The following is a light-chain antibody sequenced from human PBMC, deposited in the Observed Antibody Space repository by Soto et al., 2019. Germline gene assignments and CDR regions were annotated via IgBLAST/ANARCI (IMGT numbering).Light chain of an antibody. CDR1: QSVSAN. CDR2: GAS. J-gene: IGKJ3*01. Sequence: VMTQSPATLSVSPGERATLSCRASQSVSANLAWYQHKPGQAPRLLIYGASTVAAGFPGKFSGSGSGTEFTLTISGLQYEDVAVYYCQQYDNWPTFASGTKVDIK. CDR3: QQYDNWPT. V-gene: IGKV3-15*01.